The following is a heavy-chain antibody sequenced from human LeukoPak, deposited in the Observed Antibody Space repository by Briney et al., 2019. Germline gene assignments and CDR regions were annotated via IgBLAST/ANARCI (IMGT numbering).Heavy chain of an antibody. Sequence: SETLSLTRAVYGGSFSGYYWSWIRQPPGKGLEWIGEINHSGSTNYNPSLKSRVTISVDTFKNQFSLKLSSVTAADTAVYYCARSGYGSGRGRRFLDYWGQGTLVTVSS. J-gene: IGHJ4*02. V-gene: IGHV4-34*01. CDR3: ARSGYGSGRGRRFLDY. CDR1: GGSFSGYY. D-gene: IGHD3-10*01. CDR2: INHSGST.